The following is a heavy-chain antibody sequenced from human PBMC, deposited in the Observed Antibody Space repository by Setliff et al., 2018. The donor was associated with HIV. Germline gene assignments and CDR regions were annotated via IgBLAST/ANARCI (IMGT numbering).Heavy chain of an antibody. J-gene: IGHJ6*03. CDR2: IYHTGDT. D-gene: IGHD3-10*01. Sequence: SETLSLTCTVSGGSISSDKWWDWVRQPPGKGLEWIGEIYHTGDTNYDPSLKSRVTMSVDKSKNQFSLKLSSVTAADTAVYYCARDYYDDTYYSPGIYYLYYMDVWGKGTTVTV. CDR1: GGSISSDKW. V-gene: IGHV4-4*02. CDR3: ARDYYDDTYYSPGIYYLYYMDV.